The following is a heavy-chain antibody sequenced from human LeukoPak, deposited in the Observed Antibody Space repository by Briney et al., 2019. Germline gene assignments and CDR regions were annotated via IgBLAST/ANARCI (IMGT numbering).Heavy chain of an antibody. V-gene: IGHV1-69-2*01. CDR2: VDPEDGET. CDR1: GYTFTDYY. J-gene: IGHJ4*02. D-gene: IGHD6-19*01. Sequence: ASVKVSCKASGYTFTDYYMHWVQQAPGKGLEWMGRVDPEDGETIYAEKFQGRVTITADTSTDTAYMELSSLRSEDTAVYYCATVRPGWNFDYWGQGTLVTVSS. CDR3: ATVRPGWNFDY.